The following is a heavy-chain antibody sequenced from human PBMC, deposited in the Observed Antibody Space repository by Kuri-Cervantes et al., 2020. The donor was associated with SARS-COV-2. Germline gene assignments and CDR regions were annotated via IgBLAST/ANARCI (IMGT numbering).Heavy chain of an antibody. J-gene: IGHJ4*02. Sequence: GESLKISCSASGCTFSSYAMTWVRQAPGKGLEWVSTITGSAGRTNYADSVKGRFTISRDNSKNTMYLQMNSVRAEDTALYYCAKGISVEKARVGENWGQGTLVTVSS. CDR2: ITGSAGRT. CDR1: GCTFSSYA. V-gene: IGHV3-23*01. CDR3: AKGISVEKARVGEN. D-gene: IGHD5-24*01.